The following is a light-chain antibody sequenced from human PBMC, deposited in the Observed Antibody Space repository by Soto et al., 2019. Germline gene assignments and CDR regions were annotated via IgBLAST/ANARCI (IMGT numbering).Light chain of an antibody. J-gene: IGKJ4*01. CDR3: QQYNSYSLT. CDR1: QSISSR. CDR2: DAS. Sequence: DILMTQSPSTLSASVGDRVTITCRASQSISSRLAWYQQKPGKAPKILIYDASNLESGVPSRFSGSGSGTEFTLTISSLQPDDFATYYCQQYNSYSLTFGGGTKVEIK. V-gene: IGKV1-5*01.